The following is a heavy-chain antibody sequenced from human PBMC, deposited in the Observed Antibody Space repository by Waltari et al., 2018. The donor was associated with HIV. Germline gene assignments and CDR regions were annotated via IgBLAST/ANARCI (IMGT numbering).Heavy chain of an antibody. J-gene: IGHJ4*02. D-gene: IGHD1-20*01. CDR3: ARVDRNAWYKYFDY. CDR1: GVSVGGSNW. Sequence: QLQLEVLGPGLVKPSGTLSLTCLVYGVSVGGSNWWGGARQSAGKGLGWIGEIHHSGRRNFHPSLKSRATISLDPSKSHFSLKLTSMTAADTAVYYCARVDRNAWYKYFDYWSQGSLVTVSS. V-gene: IGHV4-4*02. CDR2: IHHSGRR.